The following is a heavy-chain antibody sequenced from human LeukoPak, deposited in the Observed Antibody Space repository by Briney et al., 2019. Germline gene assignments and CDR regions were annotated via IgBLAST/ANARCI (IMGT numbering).Heavy chain of an antibody. D-gene: IGHD3-10*01. CDR1: GYSISSGYY. V-gene: IGHV4-38-2*02. CDR2: IYLSGST. J-gene: IGHJ4*02. Sequence: SETLSLTCTVSGYSISSGYYWGWIRQPPGKGLGWIGSIYLSGSTYYNPSLKSRVTISVDTTKNQFSLKLSSVTAADTAVYYCARVCTRVSRRSGPYYFDYWGQGTLVTVSS. CDR3: ARVCTRVSRRSGPYYFDY.